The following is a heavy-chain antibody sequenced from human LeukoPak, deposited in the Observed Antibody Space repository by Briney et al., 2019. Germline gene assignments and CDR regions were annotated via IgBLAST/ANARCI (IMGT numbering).Heavy chain of an antibody. CDR1: GGSISSGGYY. CDR3: ARDHQGLGFDY. J-gene: IGHJ4*02. V-gene: IGHV4-30-2*01. Sequence: PSKTLSLTCTVSGGSISSGGYYWSWIRQPPGKGLEWIGYIYHSGSTYYNPSLKSRVTISVDRSKNQFSLKLSSVTAADTAVYYCARDHQGLGFDYWGQGTLVTVSS. CDR2: IYHSGST.